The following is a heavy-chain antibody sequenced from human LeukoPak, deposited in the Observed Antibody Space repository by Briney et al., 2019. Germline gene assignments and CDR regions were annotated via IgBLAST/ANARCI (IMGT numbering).Heavy chain of an antibody. CDR1: GFTFDDYG. D-gene: IGHD3-3*01. Sequence: PGGSLRLSCAASGFTFDDYGMSWVRQAPGKGLEWVSGINWNGGSTGYADSVKGRFTISRDNAKDSLYLQMNSLRAEDMALYYCARVGNDFWSGPYYYYYYMDVWGKGTTVTVSS. CDR2: INWNGGST. V-gene: IGHV3-20*04. CDR3: ARVGNDFWSGPYYYYYYMDV. J-gene: IGHJ6*03.